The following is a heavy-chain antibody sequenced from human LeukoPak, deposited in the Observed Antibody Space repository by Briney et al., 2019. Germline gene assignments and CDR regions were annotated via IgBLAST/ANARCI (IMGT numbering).Heavy chain of an antibody. CDR1: NYIFASYG. D-gene: IGHD2-2*01. J-gene: IGHJ4*02. CDR3: ARAGRTSTGVFDN. CDR2: ISTYNGDT. Sequence: GASVKVSCKTSNYIFASYGISWLRQAPGQGLEWMGWISTYNGDTKFAQNLQGRLTVTTDTSTRTVYMELRSLRSDDTAVYYCARAGRTSTGVFDNWGRGTLVTVSS. V-gene: IGHV1-18*04.